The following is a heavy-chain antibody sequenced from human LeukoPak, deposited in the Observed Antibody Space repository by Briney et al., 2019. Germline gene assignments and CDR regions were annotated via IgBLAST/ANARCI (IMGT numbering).Heavy chain of an antibody. CDR3: ARVGGYCSSTSCARGPAFDI. CDR2: IIPILGIA. Sequence: SVKVSCKASGGTFSSYAISWVRQAPGQGLEWMGRIIPILGIANYAQKFQGRVTITADKSTSTAYMELSSLRSEDTAVYYCARVGGYCSSTSCARGPAFDIWGQGTMVTVS. V-gene: IGHV1-69*04. J-gene: IGHJ3*02. CDR1: GGTFSSYA. D-gene: IGHD2-2*01.